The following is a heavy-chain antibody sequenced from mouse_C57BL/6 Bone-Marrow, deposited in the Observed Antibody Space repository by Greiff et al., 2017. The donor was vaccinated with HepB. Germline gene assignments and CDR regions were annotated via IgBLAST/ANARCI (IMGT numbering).Heavy chain of an antibody. CDR3: TIGDYGGYVGFAY. Sequence: VQLQQSGAELVRPGASVKLSCTASGFNIKDDYMHWVKQRPEQGLEWIGWIDPENGDTEYASKFQGKATRTADISSNTAYLQLSSLTSEDTAVYYCTIGDYGGYVGFAYWGQGTLVTVSA. CDR1: GFNIKDDY. V-gene: IGHV14-4*01. CDR2: IDPENGDT. J-gene: IGHJ3*01. D-gene: IGHD2-13*01.